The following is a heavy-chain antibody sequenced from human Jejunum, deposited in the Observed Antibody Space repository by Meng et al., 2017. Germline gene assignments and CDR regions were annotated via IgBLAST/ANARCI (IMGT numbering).Heavy chain of an antibody. Sequence: EVQLVESGGGLVQPGGSLRLSCAASGFAFSSNWMHWVRQTPGKGLVWVSRINSDGIITSYADSVKGRFTISRDNAKNTLFLQMNSLRAEDTAVYYCTSGKTPTGDYWGQGILVTVSS. V-gene: IGHV3-74*01. D-gene: IGHD3-16*01. CDR1: GFAFSSNW. CDR2: INSDGIIT. CDR3: TSGKTPTGDY. J-gene: IGHJ4*02.